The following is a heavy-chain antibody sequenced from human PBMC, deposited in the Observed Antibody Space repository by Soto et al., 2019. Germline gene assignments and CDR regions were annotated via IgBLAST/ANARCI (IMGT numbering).Heavy chain of an antibody. Sequence: SETLSLTCTVSGGSISSGGYYWSWIRQHPGKGLEWIGYIYYSGSTYYNPSLKSRVTISVDTSKNQFSLKLSSVTAADTAVYYCAGRVHTIRRGAHPDYMDVWRRGTTVTVSS. CDR3: AGRVHTIRRGAHPDYMDV. D-gene: IGHD1-1*01. J-gene: IGHJ6*03. CDR1: GGSISSGGYY. V-gene: IGHV4-31*03. CDR2: IYYSGST.